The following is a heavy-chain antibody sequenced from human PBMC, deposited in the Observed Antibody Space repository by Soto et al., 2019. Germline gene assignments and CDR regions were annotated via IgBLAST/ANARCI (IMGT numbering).Heavy chain of an antibody. V-gene: IGHV5-51*01. Sequence: RGALKISCKGFGYSLTSYWIGLVRQMPGKGLEWMGIIYPGDSDTRYSPSFQGQVTISADKSISTAYLQWSSLKASDTAMYYCARAIAARRWWFDPWGQGTLVTVSS. CDR3: ARAIAARRWWFDP. J-gene: IGHJ5*02. D-gene: IGHD6-6*01. CDR2: IYPGDSDT. CDR1: GYSLTSYW.